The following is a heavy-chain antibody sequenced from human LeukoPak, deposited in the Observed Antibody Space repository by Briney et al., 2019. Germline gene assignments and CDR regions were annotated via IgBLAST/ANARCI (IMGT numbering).Heavy chain of an antibody. CDR1: GGSMSSYY. J-gene: IGHJ4*02. CDR3: ARRTKVWEYFDY. V-gene: IGHV4-59*08. D-gene: IGHD1-26*01. Sequence: SETLSLTCTVSGGSMSSYYWSWIRQPPGKGLEWIGYIYYSGSTNYNPSLKSRVTISVDTSKNQFSLKLSSVTAADTAVYYCARRTKVWEYFDYWGQGTLVTVSS. CDR2: IYYSGST.